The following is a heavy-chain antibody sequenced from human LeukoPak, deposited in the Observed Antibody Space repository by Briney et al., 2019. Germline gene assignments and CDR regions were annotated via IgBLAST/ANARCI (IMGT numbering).Heavy chain of an antibody. CDR1: GGSLTNNY. CDR2: GYYSGIT. V-gene: IGHV4-59*01. Sequence: SETLSLTCTVSGGSLTNNYWSWIRQPPGQGLEWIGHGYYSGITNYNPSLKSRVTISVDTSKDQFSLKLSSVTAADTAVYYCARESPYYDSSGYYPDAFDIWGQGTMVTVSS. J-gene: IGHJ3*02. D-gene: IGHD3-22*01. CDR3: ARESPYYDSSGYYPDAFDI.